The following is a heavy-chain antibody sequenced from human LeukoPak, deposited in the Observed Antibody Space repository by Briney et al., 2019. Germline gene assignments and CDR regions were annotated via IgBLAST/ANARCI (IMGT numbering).Heavy chain of an antibody. CDR1: GGSVSSGNYY. Sequence: PSETLSLTCTVSGGSVSSGNYYWSWIRQPPGRGLEWIGFIYYSGSTNYNPSLKSRVTISADTSKNQFSLKLSSVIAADTAVYYCARDPSGYFNYWGQGTLATVSS. CDR2: IYYSGST. J-gene: IGHJ4*02. V-gene: IGHV4-61*01. D-gene: IGHD3-22*01. CDR3: ARDPSGYFNY.